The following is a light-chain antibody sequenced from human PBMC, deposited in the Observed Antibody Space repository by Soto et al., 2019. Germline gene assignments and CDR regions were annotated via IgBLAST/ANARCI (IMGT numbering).Light chain of an antibody. V-gene: IGLV2-14*01. J-gene: IGLJ2*01. CDR3: SSYTTSSTVV. Sequence: QSALTQPASVSGSPGQSITISCTGTSSDVGAYNYVSWYQQHPGKAPKLMIHDVTDRPSGVSNRFSGSKSGNTASLTISGLQAEDEGDYYCSSYTTSSTVVFGGGTKVTVL. CDR2: DVT. CDR1: SSDVGAYNY.